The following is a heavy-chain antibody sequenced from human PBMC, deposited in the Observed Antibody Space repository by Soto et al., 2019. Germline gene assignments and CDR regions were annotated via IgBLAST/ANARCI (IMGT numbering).Heavy chain of an antibody. CDR2: ISSSSSYI. CDR1: GFTFSSYA. CDR3: ARRLGSGGYYFDY. Sequence: GGSLRLSCAASGFTFSSYAMSWVRQAPGKGLEWVSSISSSSSYIYYADSVKGRFTISRDNAKNSLYLQMNSLRAEDTAVYYCARRLGSGGYYFDYWGQGTLVTVSS. V-gene: IGHV3-21*01. J-gene: IGHJ4*02. D-gene: IGHD3-10*01.